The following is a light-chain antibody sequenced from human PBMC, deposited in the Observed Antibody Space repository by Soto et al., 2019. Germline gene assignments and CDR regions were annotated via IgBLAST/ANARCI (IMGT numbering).Light chain of an antibody. J-gene: IGKJ5*01. V-gene: IGKV3-20*01. Sequence: EIVLTQSPGTLSLSPGERATLSCSASQSISGNYLAWYQQKPGQAPRLLIYGASNRATGIPERFSGSGSGTDFTLTISRLEPQDSAMYYCQQYVISVTFGQGTRLEIK. CDR1: QSISGNY. CDR3: QQYVISVT. CDR2: GAS.